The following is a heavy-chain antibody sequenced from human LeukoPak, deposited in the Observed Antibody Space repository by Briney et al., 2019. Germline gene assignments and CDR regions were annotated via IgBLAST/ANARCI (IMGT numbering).Heavy chain of an antibody. CDR3: ARGYGSGASGPYYFDY. CDR1: GFTFSAYG. Sequence: GGSLRLSCAASGFTFSAYGWSWVRQAPGKGLEWVANIKQDGSDRYYVDSVKGRFTISRDNAKNSLYLQVNSPRVEDTAVYYCARGYGSGASGPYYFDYWGQGTLVSVPS. J-gene: IGHJ4*02. D-gene: IGHD3-10*01. V-gene: IGHV3-7*04. CDR2: IKQDGSDR.